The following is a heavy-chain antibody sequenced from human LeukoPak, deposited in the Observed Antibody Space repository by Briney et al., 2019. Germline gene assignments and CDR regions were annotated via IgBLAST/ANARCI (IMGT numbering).Heavy chain of an antibody. CDR3: ARGRIYYDSSGDFDY. J-gene: IGHJ4*02. CDR2: INHSGST. CDR1: GGSFSGYY. Sequence: SETLSLTCAVYGGSFSGYYWSWIRQPPGKGLEWIGEINHSGSTKYNPSLKSRGTISVDTSKNQYSLKLSYVTAADTAVYYCARGRIYYDSSGDFDYWGQGTLVTVSS. D-gene: IGHD3-22*01. V-gene: IGHV4-34*01.